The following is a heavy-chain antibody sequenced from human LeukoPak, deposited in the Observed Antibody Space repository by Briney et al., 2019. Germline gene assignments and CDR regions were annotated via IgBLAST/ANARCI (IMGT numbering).Heavy chain of an antibody. D-gene: IGHD3-22*01. CDR2: ISGSGGST. CDR1: GLTFSSYG. Sequence: PGGTLRLSCAATGLTFSSYGMSWVRQAPGKGLEWVSAISGSGGSTYYADSVKGRFTISRDNSKNTLYLQMNSLRAEDTAVYYCARTNYDSSGYVVWGQGTMVTVSS. J-gene: IGHJ3*01. V-gene: IGHV3-23*01. CDR3: ARTNYDSSGYVV.